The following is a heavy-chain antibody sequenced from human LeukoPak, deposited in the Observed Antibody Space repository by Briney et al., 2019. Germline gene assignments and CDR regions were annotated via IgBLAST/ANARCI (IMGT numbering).Heavy chain of an antibody. V-gene: IGHV4-38-2*02. CDR2: IYHSGST. CDR1: GYSISSGYY. D-gene: IGHD3-10*01. Sequence: SETLSLTCTVSGYSISSGYYWGWIRQPPGKGLEWIGSIYHSGSTYYNPSLKSRVTISVDTSKNQFSLKLSSVTAADTAVYYCAIGYKNWFDPWGQGTLVTVSS. CDR3: AIGYKNWFDP. J-gene: IGHJ5*02.